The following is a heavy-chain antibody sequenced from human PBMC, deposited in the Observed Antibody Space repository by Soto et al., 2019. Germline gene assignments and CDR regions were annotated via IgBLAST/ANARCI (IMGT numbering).Heavy chain of an antibody. CDR3: ARDRSGSYPNPYYCYGMDV. CDR2: IYYSGSI. J-gene: IGHJ6*02. D-gene: IGHD1-26*01. Sequence: SETLSLTCTVSGGSISSYYWSWIRQPPGKGLEWIGHIYYSGSINYNPSLKSRVTISVDTTKNQFSLKLSSVTAADTAVYYCARDRSGSYPNPYYCYGMDVWGQGTTVTVSS. V-gene: IGHV4-59*01. CDR1: GGSISSYY.